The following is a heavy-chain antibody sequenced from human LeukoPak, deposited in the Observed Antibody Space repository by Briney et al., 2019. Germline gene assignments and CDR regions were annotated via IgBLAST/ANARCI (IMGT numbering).Heavy chain of an antibody. CDR2: ISAYNGNT. CDR1: GYTFTNLG. V-gene: IGHV1-18*01. Sequence: ASVKVSCKASGYTFTNLGISWVRQAPGQGLEWMGWISAYNGNTNYAQKLQGRVTMTTDTSTTTAYMELRSLRSDDTAVYYCARLLQGWELNYYHSYMDVWGKGTTVTISS. J-gene: IGHJ6*03. CDR3: ARLLQGWELNYYHSYMDV. D-gene: IGHD4-23*01.